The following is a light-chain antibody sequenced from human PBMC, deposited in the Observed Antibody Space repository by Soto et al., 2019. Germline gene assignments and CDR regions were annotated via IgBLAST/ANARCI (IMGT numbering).Light chain of an antibody. Sequence: QSALTQPPSASGSPGQSVTISCTGTSSDVGAYKYVSWYQQYPGKAPKLMIYEVTKRSSGVPDRFSGSKSGNTASLTVSGLQAEDEAGYYCTSYVGNDIWVFGGGTKLTVL. CDR3: TSYVGNDIWV. CDR2: EVT. V-gene: IGLV2-8*01. J-gene: IGLJ3*02. CDR1: SSDVGAYKY.